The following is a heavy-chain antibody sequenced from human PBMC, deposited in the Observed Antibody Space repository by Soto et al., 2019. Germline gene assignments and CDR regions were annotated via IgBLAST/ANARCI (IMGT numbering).Heavy chain of an antibody. J-gene: IGHJ6*03. Sequence: PGGSLRLSCAASGFTFSSYGMHWVRQAPGKGLEWVAVIWYDGSNKYYADSVKGRFTISRDNSKNTLYLQMNSLRAEDTAVYYCAKLRSRRLGSGSYYMTTEYYYYYYMDVWGKGTTVTVSS. D-gene: IGHD3-10*01. CDR3: AKLRSRRLGSGSYYMTTEYYYYYYMDV. CDR1: GFTFSSYG. CDR2: IWYDGSNK. V-gene: IGHV3-30*02.